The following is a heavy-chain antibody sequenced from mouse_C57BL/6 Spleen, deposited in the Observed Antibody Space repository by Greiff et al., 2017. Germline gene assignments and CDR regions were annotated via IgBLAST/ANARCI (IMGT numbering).Heavy chain of an antibody. J-gene: IGHJ4*01. CDR3: ARLKGLQNAMDD. Sequence: EVKLVESGGGLVQPGGSLSLSCAASGFTFTDYYMSWVRQPPGKALEWLGFIRNKANGYTTEYSASVKGRFTISRDNSQSILYLQMNALRAEDSATYYCARLKGLQNAMDDWGQGTSVTVSS. CDR2: IRNKANGYTT. D-gene: IGHD2-2*01. V-gene: IGHV7-3*01. CDR1: GFTFTDYY.